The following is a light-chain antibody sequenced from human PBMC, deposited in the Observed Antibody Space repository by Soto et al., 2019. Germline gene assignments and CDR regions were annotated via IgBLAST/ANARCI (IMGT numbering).Light chain of an antibody. CDR2: ADS. Sequence: QSVLTQPPSASGTPGQRVSISCSGGRSNIGSNLVYWYQQLPGAAPKLLIYADSRRPSGVPDRFSASKSGTSASLAISGLRSEDEADYYCATWDDSLSGGVFGGGTQLTVL. V-gene: IGLV1-47*02. J-gene: IGLJ7*01. CDR3: ATWDDSLSGGV. CDR1: RSNIGSNL.